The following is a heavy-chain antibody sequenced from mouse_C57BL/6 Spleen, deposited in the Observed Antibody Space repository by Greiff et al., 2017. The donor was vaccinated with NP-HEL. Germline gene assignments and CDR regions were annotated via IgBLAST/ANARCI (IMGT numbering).Heavy chain of an antibody. D-gene: IGHD2-14*01. CDR2: ISSGGSYT. V-gene: IGHV5-6*01. CDR3: ARHIGGYFDY. CDR1: GFTFSSYG. Sequence: EVKLVESGGDLVKPGGSLKLSCAASGFTFSSYGMSWVRQTPDKRLEWVATISSGGSYTYYPDSVKGRFTISRDNAKNTLYLQMSSLKSEYTAMYYCARHIGGYFDYWGQGTTLTVSA. J-gene: IGHJ2*01.